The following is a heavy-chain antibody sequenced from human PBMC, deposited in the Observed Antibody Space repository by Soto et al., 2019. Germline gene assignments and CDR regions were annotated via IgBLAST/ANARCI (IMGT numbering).Heavy chain of an antibody. Sequence: SETLSLTCAVDSGSSSGYYSSWIRQPPGHGLEWGGEIKHSGSTNYDPSIKTRVTIAGDTSKSQLSLKLSSVTAADTAVYYCARGLHRFGVVIRVRWFDPWGQGTLVTVSS. CDR2: IKHSGST. CDR1: SGSSSGYY. CDR3: ARGLHRFGVVIRVRWFDP. J-gene: IGHJ5*02. V-gene: IGHV4-34*01. D-gene: IGHD3-3*01.